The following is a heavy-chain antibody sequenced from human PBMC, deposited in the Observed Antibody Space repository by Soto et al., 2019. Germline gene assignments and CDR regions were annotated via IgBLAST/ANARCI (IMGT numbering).Heavy chain of an antibody. D-gene: IGHD5-12*01. V-gene: IGHV4-31*03. J-gene: IGHJ4*02. Sequence: SETLSLTCTVSGGSISSGGYYWSWIRQHPGKGLEWIGYIYYSGSTYYNPSLKSRVTISVDTSKNQFSLKLSSVTAADTAVYYCAGEYSGYDFYFDYWGQGTLVTVSS. CDR1: GGSISSGGYY. CDR3: AGEYSGYDFYFDY. CDR2: IYYSGST.